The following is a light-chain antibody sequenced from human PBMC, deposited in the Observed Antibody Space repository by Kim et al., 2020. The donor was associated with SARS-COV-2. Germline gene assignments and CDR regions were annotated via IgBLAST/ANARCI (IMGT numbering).Light chain of an antibody. J-gene: IGLJ3*02. CDR2: EGS. CDR1: SSDVGSYNL. Sequence: QSALTQPASVSGSPGQSITISCTGTSSDVGSYNLVSWYQQHPGKAPKLMIYEGSKRPSGVSNRFSGSKSGNTASLTISGLQAEDEADYYCCSYAGSSVCGGGTQLTVL. CDR3: CSYAGSSV. V-gene: IGLV2-23*01.